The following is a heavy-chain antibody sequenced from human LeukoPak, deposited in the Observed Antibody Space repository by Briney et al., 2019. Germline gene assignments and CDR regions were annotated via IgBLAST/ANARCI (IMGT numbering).Heavy chain of an antibody. CDR2: IIPIFGTA. CDR3: ARDTHCSSTSCFPYYMDV. J-gene: IGHJ6*03. CDR1: GGTFSSYA. D-gene: IGHD2-2*01. V-gene: IGHV1-69*05. Sequence: GASVKVSCKASGGTFSSYAISWVRQAPGQGLEWMGGIIPIFGTANYAQKFQGRVTITTDESTSTAYMELRSLRSDDTAVYYCARDTHCSSTSCFPYYMDVWGTGTTVTVSS.